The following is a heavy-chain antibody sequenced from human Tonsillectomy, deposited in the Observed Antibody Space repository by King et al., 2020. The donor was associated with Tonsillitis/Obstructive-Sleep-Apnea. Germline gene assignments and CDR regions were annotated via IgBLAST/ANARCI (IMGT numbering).Heavy chain of an antibody. Sequence: VQLVESGGGVVQPGRSLRLSCAASGFTFRNYAMHWVRQAPGKGLEWVALILYDGRNKDYVDPVKGRFSISRDNSKNTQYLQMNSLRAEDTAVYYCARDVCGCECYPYYYYGMDVWGQGTTVTVS. V-gene: IGHV3-30*04. J-gene: IGHJ6*02. CDR3: ARDVCGCECYPYYYYGMDV. CDR2: ILYDGRNK. D-gene: IGHD2-21*01. CDR1: GFTFRNYA.